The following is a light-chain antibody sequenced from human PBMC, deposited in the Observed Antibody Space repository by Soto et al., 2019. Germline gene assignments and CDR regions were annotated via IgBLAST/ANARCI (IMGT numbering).Light chain of an antibody. CDR2: TAS. CDR3: QKVKTYQLT. CDR1: QDISSH. V-gene: IGKV1-9*01. Sequence: DLQLTQSPSFLSASVGDRVTITCRASQDISSHLAWYQQKPGKAPKLLIYTASTLQSGVPSGFVGRVHRTQFPLTITNLQPEDIASYYRQKVKTYQLTFGGGTKVE. J-gene: IGKJ4*01.